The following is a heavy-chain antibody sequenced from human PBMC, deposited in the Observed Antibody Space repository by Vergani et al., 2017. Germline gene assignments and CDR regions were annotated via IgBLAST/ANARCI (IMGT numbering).Heavy chain of an antibody. CDR3: AKSAFSDYSSLHHFYYMDV. D-gene: IGHD4-17*01. Sequence: EVRLLESGGGLVQPGGSLRLSCAASGFTFNIYAMSWVRQAPGKGLEWVSLIGGSGVHTYYADSVKGRFTISRDNSKNTLYLQMNSLRAEDTAVYYCAKSAFSDYSSLHHFYYMDVWGKGTTVTVSS. V-gene: IGHV3-23*01. J-gene: IGHJ6*03. CDR1: GFTFNIYA. CDR2: IGGSGVHT.